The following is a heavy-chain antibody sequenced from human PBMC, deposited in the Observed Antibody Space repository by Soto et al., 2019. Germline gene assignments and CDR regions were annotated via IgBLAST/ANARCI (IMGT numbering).Heavy chain of an antibody. CDR1: GGTFSSYA. D-gene: IGHD2-21*02. CDR3: SRGGGDPGDD. Sequence: QVQLVQSGAEVKKPGSSVKVSCKASGGTFSSYAISWVRQSPGQGLEWMGGIIPICGTATTAQKFQGRVTIAADGFTGTAYVELSSVRSEDTAVYYCSRGGGDPGDDWGQGTMVTVSS. J-gene: IGHJ4*02. CDR2: IIPICGTA. V-gene: IGHV1-69*01.